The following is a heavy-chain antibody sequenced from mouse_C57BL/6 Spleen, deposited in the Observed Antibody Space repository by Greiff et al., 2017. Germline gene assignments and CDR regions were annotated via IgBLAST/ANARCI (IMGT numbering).Heavy chain of an antibody. CDR1: GYTFTSYW. V-gene: IGHV1-52*01. J-gene: IGHJ3*01. D-gene: IGHD2-4*01. Sequence: VQLQQPGAELVRPGSSVKLSCKASGYTFTSYWMHWVKQRPIQGLEWIGNIDPSDSETHYNQKFKDKATLTVDKSSSTAYMQLSSLTSEDSAVYYCACYDYGVSWFAYWGQGTLVTVSA. CDR2: IDPSDSET. CDR3: ACYDYGVSWFAY.